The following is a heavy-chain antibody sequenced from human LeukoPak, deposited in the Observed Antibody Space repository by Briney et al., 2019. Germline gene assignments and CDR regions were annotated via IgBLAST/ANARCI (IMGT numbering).Heavy chain of an antibody. CDR1: GGSISSYY. V-gene: IGHV4-59*08. CDR2: IYYSGST. Sequence: SETLSLTCTVSGGSISSYYWSWIRQPPGKGLEWIGYIYYSGSTNYNPSLKSRVTMSVDTPKNQFSLKLSSVTAADTAVYYCARHDSYVSGNYYYYGMDVWGQGTTVTVSS. D-gene: IGHD5-18*01. CDR3: ARHDSYVSGNYYYYGMDV. J-gene: IGHJ6*02.